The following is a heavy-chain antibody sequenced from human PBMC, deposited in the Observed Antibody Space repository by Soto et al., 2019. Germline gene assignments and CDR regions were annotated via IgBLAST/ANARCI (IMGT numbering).Heavy chain of an antibody. CDR3: ATGQRSGTYYYSGMDG. CDR2: IYYRGSS. V-gene: IGHV4-31*03. Sequence: QVQLQESGPGLVKPSQTLSLTCTVSGDSISSGGYYWSWIRQHPGKGLEWIGYIYYRGSSYYNPSLRSRVSMSVDRSTNQFSLKLNSVTAADTAGYYCATGQRSGTYYYSGMDGWGQGTRVIVSS. J-gene: IGHJ6*02. CDR1: GDSISSGGYY.